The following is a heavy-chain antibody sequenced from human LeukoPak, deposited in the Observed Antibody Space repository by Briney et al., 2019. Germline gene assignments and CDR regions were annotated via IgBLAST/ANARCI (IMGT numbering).Heavy chain of an antibody. V-gene: IGHV3-21*01. Sequence: PGGSLRLSCAASGFTFSSYSMNWVRQAPGKGLEWVSSISSSSSYIYYADSVKGRFTISRDNAKNSLYLQMNSLRAEDTAVYYCARVELQEDAFDIWGQGTMVTVSS. CDR2: ISSSSSYI. D-gene: IGHD1-26*01. CDR3: ARVELQEDAFDI. CDR1: GFTFSSYS. J-gene: IGHJ3*02.